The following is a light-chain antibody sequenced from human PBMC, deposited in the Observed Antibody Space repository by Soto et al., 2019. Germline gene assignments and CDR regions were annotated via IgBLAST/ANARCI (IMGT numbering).Light chain of an antibody. Sequence: QSVLTQPPSVSGAPGQRVTISCTGSSSNIGSTYDVQWYQQLPGTAPKLLIHGNTDRPSGVPDRFSGSKSGTSAPLAITGLQADDEADYYCQSYDDSLSVHYVFGTGTKVT. CDR1: SSNIGSTYD. CDR2: GNT. V-gene: IGLV1-40*01. J-gene: IGLJ1*01. CDR3: QSYDDSLSVHYV.